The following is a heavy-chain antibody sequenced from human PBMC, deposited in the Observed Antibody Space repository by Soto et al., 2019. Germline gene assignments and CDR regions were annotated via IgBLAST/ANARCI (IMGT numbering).Heavy chain of an antibody. Sequence: GESLKISCKGSGYSFTSYWIGWVRQMPGKGLEWMGIIYPGDSDTRYSPSFQGQVTISADKSISTAYLQWSSLKASDTAMYYCARRLRYYYDDDSSGYRLDAFDIWGQGTMVTVSS. CDR2: IYPGDSDT. V-gene: IGHV5-51*01. CDR3: ARRLRYYYDDDSSGYRLDAFDI. CDR1: GYSFTSYW. J-gene: IGHJ3*02. D-gene: IGHD3-22*01.